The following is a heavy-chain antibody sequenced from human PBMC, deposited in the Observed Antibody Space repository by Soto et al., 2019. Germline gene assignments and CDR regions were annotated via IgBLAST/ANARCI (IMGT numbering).Heavy chain of an antibody. V-gene: IGHV4-4*02. CDR2: IYHSGST. D-gene: IGHD3-16*01. CDR1: GGSIRSSHW. CDR3: ARDKATVGGYNLYDP. Sequence: QVQLLESGPGLVKPSETLSLICTVSGGSIRSSHWWSWVRQPPGKGLERIGEIYHSGSTNLDPSLKSRVTLSVDKSKNQFSLKLTSVTAADTAVYYCARDKATVGGYNLYDPRGQGILVTVSS. J-gene: IGHJ5*02.